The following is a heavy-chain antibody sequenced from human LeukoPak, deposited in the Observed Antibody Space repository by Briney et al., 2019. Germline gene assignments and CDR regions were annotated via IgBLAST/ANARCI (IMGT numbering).Heavy chain of an antibody. D-gene: IGHD3-10*01. CDR2: INPNSGGT. J-gene: IGHJ5*02. V-gene: IGHV1-2*02. CDR3: ARDRLSRYGSGRWFDP. CDR1: GYTFTGYY. Sequence: ASVKVSCKASGYTFTGYYMHWVRQAPGQGLEWMGWINPNSGGTNYAQEFQGRVTMTRDTSISTAYMELSRLRSDDTAVYYCARDRLSRYGSGRWFDPWGQGTLVTVSS.